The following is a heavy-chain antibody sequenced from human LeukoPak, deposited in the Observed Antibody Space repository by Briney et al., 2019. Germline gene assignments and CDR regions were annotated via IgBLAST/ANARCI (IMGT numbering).Heavy chain of an antibody. D-gene: IGHD3-10*01. V-gene: IGHV4-30-4*01. CDR1: GGSISSGDYY. CDR3: ARENMVRGVMEGNWFDP. J-gene: IGHJ5*02. CDR2: IYYSGST. Sequence: SQTLSLTCTVSGGSISSGDYYWSWIRQPPGKGLEWIGYIYYSGSTYYNPSLKSRVTISVDTSKNQFSLKLSSVTAADTAVYYCARENMVRGVMEGNWFDPRGQGTLVTVSS.